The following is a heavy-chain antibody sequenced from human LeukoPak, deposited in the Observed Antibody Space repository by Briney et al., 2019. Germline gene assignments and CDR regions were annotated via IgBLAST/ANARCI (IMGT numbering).Heavy chain of an antibody. D-gene: IGHD3-3*01. Sequence: HPSETLSLTCTISGGSISSSNYYWGWIRQPPGKGLEWIGSIYYSGSTYYNPSLKSRVTISVDTSKNQFSLKLSSVTAADTAVYYCARADFWSGYYTDYWGQGTLVTVSS. J-gene: IGHJ4*02. CDR1: GGSISSSNYY. CDR3: ARADFWSGYYTDY. CDR2: IYYSGST. V-gene: IGHV4-39*07.